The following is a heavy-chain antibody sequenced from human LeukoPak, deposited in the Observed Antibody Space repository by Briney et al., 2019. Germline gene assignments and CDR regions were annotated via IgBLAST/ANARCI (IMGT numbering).Heavy chain of an antibody. CDR2: ISGSGGST. J-gene: IGHJ4*02. D-gene: IGHD6-19*01. Sequence: GSLRLSCAASGFTFSNYAMSWVRQAPGKGLEWVSGISGSGGSTYYADSVKGRFTISRDNSKNTLYLQMNSLRAEDTAVYYCAKDLGYTSGWSDYWGQGTLVTVSS. CDR3: AKDLGYTSGWSDY. CDR1: GFTFSNYA. V-gene: IGHV3-23*01.